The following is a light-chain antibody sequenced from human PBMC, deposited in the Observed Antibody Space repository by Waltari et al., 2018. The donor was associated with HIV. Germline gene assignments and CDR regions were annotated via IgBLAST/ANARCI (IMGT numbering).Light chain of an antibody. CDR2: GSF. CDR3: QQSSVTPLT. J-gene: IGKJ4*01. V-gene: IGKV1-39*01. CDR1: ENINKY. Sequence: IQMTQSPSALSASVGDRITISCRASENINKYLNWYQQRPGKSPKLLIDGSFSLQPGVPSRISASGSGTDFNLIIRNLQPDDVALYFCQQSSVTPLTFGGGTRVDIK.